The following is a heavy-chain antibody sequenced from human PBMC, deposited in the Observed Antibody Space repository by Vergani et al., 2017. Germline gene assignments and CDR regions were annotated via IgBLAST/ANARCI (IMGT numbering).Heavy chain of an antibody. D-gene: IGHD4-23*01. Sequence: EVQLVETGGGLMQPGGSLRLSCAASGFTVSSNYMSWVRQAPGKGLEWVSVIYSGGSTYYADSVKGRFTISRDNSKNTLYLQMNSLRAEDTAVYYCASSVGYYYYYYMDVWGKGTTVTVSS. CDR2: IYSGGST. CDR3: ASSVGYYYYYYMDV. J-gene: IGHJ6*03. V-gene: IGHV3-53*02. CDR1: GFTVSSNY.